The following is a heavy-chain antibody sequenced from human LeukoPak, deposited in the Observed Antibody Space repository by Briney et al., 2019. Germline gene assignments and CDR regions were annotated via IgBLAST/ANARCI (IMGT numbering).Heavy chain of an antibody. Sequence: KPSETLSLTCTVSGGPISSSRYFWGWIRQPPGKGLEWIGSIYYSGSTYYNPSLKSRVTISVDTSKNQFSLKLSSVTAAGTAVYYCATPRQKNPQNRYGMDVWGQGTTVTVSS. V-gene: IGHV4-39*01. CDR1: GGPISSSRYF. CDR3: ATPRQKNPQNRYGMDV. J-gene: IGHJ6*02. CDR2: IYYSGST.